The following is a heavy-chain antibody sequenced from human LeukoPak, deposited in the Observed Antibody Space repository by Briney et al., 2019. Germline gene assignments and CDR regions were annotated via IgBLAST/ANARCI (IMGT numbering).Heavy chain of an antibody. CDR2: IYYSGST. Sequence: PSETLSLTCTVSGGSISSSSYYWGWLRQPPGRGLEWIGSIYYSGSTYYNTSLKSRVTISVDTSKNQFSLKLSSVTAADTAVYYCARHADSGLWFGELLHLDYWGQGTLVTVSS. CDR1: GGSISSSSYY. CDR3: ARHADSGLWFGELLHLDY. D-gene: IGHD3-10*01. J-gene: IGHJ4*02. V-gene: IGHV4-39*01.